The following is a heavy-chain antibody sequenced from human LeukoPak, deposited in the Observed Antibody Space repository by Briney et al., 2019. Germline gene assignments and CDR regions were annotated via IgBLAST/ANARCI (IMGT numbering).Heavy chain of an antibody. CDR3: AFWFGPESLSDAFDI. CDR2: INTNTGNP. D-gene: IGHD3-10*01. J-gene: IGHJ3*02. CDR1: GYTFTSYA. Sequence: ASVKVSCKASGYTFTSYAMNWVRQAPGQGLEWMGWINTNTGNPTYAQGFTGRFVFSLDTSVSTAYLQISSLKAEDTAVFYCAFWFGPESLSDAFDIWGQGTMVTVSS. V-gene: IGHV7-4-1*02.